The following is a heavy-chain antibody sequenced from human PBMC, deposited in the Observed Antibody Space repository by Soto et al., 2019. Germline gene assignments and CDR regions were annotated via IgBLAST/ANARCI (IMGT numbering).Heavy chain of an antibody. J-gene: IGHJ5*02. CDR2: ISTYNGNT. CDR1: SETFASYD. D-gene: IGHD6-19*01. CDR3: ARVTRGSGDWFDP. V-gene: IGHV1-18*01. Sequence: ASVKVSCKASSETFASYDITWVRQAPGQGLEWMGWISTYNGNTKYAQNVQGRVSMTTDTSTSTAYMELRSLKSDDTAVYYCARVTRGSGDWFDPWGQGTMVTVYS.